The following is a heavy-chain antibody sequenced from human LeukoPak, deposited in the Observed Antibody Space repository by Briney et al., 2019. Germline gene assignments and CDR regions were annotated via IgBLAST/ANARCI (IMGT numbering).Heavy chain of an antibody. CDR1: GGSISSYY. CDR3: ARNLIPEQLVLNF. V-gene: IGHV4-59*01. J-gene: IGHJ4*02. D-gene: IGHD6-13*01. Sequence: TSETLSLTRTVSGGSISSYYWSWIRQPPGKGLEWIGYIYYTGSTNYNPSLKSRVTMSVDTSKNQFSLNLKSVTPEDTAVYYCARNLIPEQLVLNFWGQGTLVTVSS. CDR2: IYYTGST.